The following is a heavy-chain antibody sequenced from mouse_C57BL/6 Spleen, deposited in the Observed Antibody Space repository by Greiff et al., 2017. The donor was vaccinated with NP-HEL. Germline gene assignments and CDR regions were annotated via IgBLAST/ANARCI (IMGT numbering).Heavy chain of an antibody. V-gene: IGHV5-17*01. D-gene: IGHD2-4*01. CDR1: GFTFSDYG. Sequence: EVQLVESGGGLVKPGGSLKLSCAASGFTFSDYGMHWVRQAPEKGLEWVAYISSGSSTIYYADTVKGRFTISRDNAKNTLFLHMTSLRSEDTAMYYGAWQEITTVKGAMDYWGQGTSVTVSS. CDR3: AWQEITTVKGAMDY. J-gene: IGHJ4*01. CDR2: ISSGSSTI.